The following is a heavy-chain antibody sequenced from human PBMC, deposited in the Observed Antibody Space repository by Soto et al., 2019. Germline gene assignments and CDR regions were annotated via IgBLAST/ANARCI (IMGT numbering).Heavy chain of an antibody. Sequence: QVQLVQSGAEVEKPGASVKVSCKASGYTFTGYYVHWVRQAPGQGLEWMGGIIPIFGTANYAQKFQGRVTITADESTSTAYMELSSLRSEDTAVYYCARGEYSSGWFYFDYWGQGTLVTVSS. D-gene: IGHD6-19*01. CDR2: IIPIFGTA. J-gene: IGHJ4*02. CDR1: GYTFTGYY. V-gene: IGHV1-69*01. CDR3: ARGEYSSGWFYFDY.